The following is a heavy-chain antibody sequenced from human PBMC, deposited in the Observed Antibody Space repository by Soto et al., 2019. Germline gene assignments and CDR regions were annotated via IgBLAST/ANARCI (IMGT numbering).Heavy chain of an antibody. Sequence: ASVKVSCKASGYTFTSYYMHWVRQAPGQGLEWMGIINPSGGSTSYAQKFQGRVTMTRDTSTSTVYMELSSLRSEDTAVYYCARDESRDGYNLGIGPDYSGQGTLVTLAS. CDR3: ARDESRDGYNLGIGPDY. CDR2: INPSGGST. V-gene: IGHV1-46*01. CDR1: GYTFTSYY. D-gene: IGHD5-12*01. J-gene: IGHJ4*02.